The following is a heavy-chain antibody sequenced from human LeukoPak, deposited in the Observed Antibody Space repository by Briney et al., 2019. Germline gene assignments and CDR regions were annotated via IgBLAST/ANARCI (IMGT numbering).Heavy chain of an antibody. V-gene: IGHV4-59*01. Sequence: SETLSLTCTVSGGSISSYYWSWIRQPPGKGLEWIGYIYYSGSTNYNPSLKSRVTISVDTSKNQFSLKLSSVTAADTAVYYCARGDTAMGTSIDYWDQGTLVTVSS. CDR2: IYYSGST. J-gene: IGHJ4*02. D-gene: IGHD5-18*01. CDR1: GGSISSYY. CDR3: ARGDTAMGTSIDY.